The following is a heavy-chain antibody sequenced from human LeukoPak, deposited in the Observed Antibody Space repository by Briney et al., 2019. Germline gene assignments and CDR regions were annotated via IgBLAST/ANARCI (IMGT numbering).Heavy chain of an antibody. CDR1: GGSISSGDHY. Sequence: SETLSLTCTASGGSISSGDHYWSWIRQPPGKGLEWIGYIYYSGSTYYNPSLKSRVTISVDTSKNQFSLKLSSVTAADTAVYYCARVEYNWNDEGFDYWGQGTLVTVSS. CDR3: ARVEYNWNDEGFDY. J-gene: IGHJ4*02. D-gene: IGHD1-20*01. V-gene: IGHV4-30-4*08. CDR2: IYYSGST.